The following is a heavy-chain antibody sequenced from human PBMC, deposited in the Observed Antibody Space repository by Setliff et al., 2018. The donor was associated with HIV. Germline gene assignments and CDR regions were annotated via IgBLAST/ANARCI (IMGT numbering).Heavy chain of an antibody. J-gene: IGHJ6*03. Sequence: SETLSLTCAVYGGSFSGYYWGWIRQSPGKGLEWVGNVHNSGGTNYNPSLKSRVSISVDTSKNQFSLNVNSVTAPDTAVYYCVRHTRDTSLAHYYYYIDVWGKGTTVTVSS. CDR1: GGSFSGYY. CDR2: VHNSGGT. D-gene: IGHD5-18*01. V-gene: IGHV4-34*01. CDR3: VRHTRDTSLAHYYYYIDV.